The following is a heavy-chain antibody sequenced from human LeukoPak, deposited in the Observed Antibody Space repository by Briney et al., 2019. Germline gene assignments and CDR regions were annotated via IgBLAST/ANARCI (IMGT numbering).Heavy chain of an antibody. J-gene: IGHJ4*02. CDR3: ASGVYDFWSQYYFDY. V-gene: IGHV1-2*06. Sequence: ASVKVSCKASGYTFTGYYMHWVRQAPGQGLEWMGRINPNSGGTNYAQKFQGRVTMTRDTSISTAYMELGRLRSDDTAVYYCASGVYDFWSQYYFDYWGQGTLVTVSS. CDR2: INPNSGGT. D-gene: IGHD3-3*01. CDR1: GYTFTGYY.